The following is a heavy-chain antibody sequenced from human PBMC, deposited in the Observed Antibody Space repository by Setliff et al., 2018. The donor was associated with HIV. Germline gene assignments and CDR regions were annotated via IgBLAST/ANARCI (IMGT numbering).Heavy chain of an antibody. V-gene: IGHV4-61*09. CDR1: GGSLDSGSYH. Sequence: PSETLSLTCTVSGGSLDSGSYHWSWIRQPAGKGLEWFGHISTSGNTNYNPSLKSRVTISVDTSKNQFSLKLSSVTAADTAVYYCARDSEPGIAVAGTRFYAFDIWGQGTMVTVSS. CDR3: ARDSEPGIAVAGTRFYAFDI. J-gene: IGHJ3*02. D-gene: IGHD6-19*01. CDR2: ISTSGNT.